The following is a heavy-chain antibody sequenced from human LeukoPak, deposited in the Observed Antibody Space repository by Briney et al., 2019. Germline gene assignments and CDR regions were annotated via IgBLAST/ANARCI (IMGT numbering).Heavy chain of an antibody. CDR1: GFTVSSNY. CDR2: IYSGGST. CDR3: ASENRVVAAHHDAFDI. J-gene: IGHJ3*02. V-gene: IGHV3-53*01. D-gene: IGHD2-15*01. Sequence: GGSLRLSCAASGFTVSSNYMSWVRQAPGKGLEWVSVIYSGGSTYYADSVKGRFTISRDNSKNTLYLQVSSLRAEDTAVYYCASENRVVAAHHDAFDIWGQGTMVTVSS.